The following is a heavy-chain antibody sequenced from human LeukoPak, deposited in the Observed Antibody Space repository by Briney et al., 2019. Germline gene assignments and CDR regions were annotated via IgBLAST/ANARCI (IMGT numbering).Heavy chain of an antibody. J-gene: IGHJ4*02. V-gene: IGHV4-4*07. D-gene: IGHD3-9*01. CDR2: VYTSGST. CDR1: GGSISSYY. Sequence: PSETLSLTCTVSGGSISSYYWSWIRQPAGKGLEWIGRVYTSGSTKYNPSLKSRVTISVDTSKNQFSLKLSSVTAADTAVYYCARSASYYEILTGYYPNYFDHWGQGTLVTVSS. CDR3: ARSASYYEILTGYYPNYFDH.